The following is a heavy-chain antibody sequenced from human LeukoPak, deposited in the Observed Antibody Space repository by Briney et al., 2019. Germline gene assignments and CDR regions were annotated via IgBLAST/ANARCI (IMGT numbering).Heavy chain of an antibody. Sequence: GAAVKVSCKASGGTFSSYAISWVRQAPGQGLEWMGRIIPIFGTANYAQKFQGRVTITTDESTSTAYMELSSLRSEDTAVYYCARARPEGARGYDFWGQGTLVIVSS. J-gene: IGHJ4*02. V-gene: IGHV1-69*05. CDR2: IIPIFGTA. CDR1: GGTFSSYA. D-gene: IGHD5-12*01. CDR3: ARARPEGARGYDF.